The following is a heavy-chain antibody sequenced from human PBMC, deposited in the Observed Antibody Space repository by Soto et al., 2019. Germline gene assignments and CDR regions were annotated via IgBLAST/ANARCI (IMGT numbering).Heavy chain of an antibody. J-gene: IGHJ4*02. CDR2: IHHGGGT. V-gene: IGHV4-4*02. CDR3: TRDAGYCSSGVCYEGVC. Sequence: NPSETLSLTCAVSGGSISSSYWWSWVRQSPGKGLEWIGEIHHGGGTNYNPSLKSRVTILVDKSKNQFSLKLISVTAADTAVYYCTRDAGYCSSGVCYEGVCWGQGTPVTVSS. D-gene: IGHD2-15*01. CDR1: GGSISSSYW.